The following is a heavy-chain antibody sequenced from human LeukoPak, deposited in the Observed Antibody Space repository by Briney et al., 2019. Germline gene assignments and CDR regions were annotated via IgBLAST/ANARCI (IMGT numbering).Heavy chain of an antibody. CDR2: IYYSGST. Sequence: SETLSLTCTVSGGSISSSSYYWGWIRQPPGKGLEWIGSIYYSGSTYYNPSLKSRVTISVDTSKNQFSLKLSSVTAADTAVYYCARKGPLYYGSGSYYRGYHYYYYMDVWGKGTTVTVSS. D-gene: IGHD3-10*01. V-gene: IGHV4-39*07. CDR3: ARKGPLYYGSGSYYRGYHYYYYMDV. CDR1: GGSISSSSYY. J-gene: IGHJ6*03.